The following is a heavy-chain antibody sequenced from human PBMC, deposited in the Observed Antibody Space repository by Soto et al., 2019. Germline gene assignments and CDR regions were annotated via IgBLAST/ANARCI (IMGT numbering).Heavy chain of an antibody. CDR3: VKEYCPNGVCYGFDY. J-gene: IGHJ4*01. CDR1: GFTFSSYA. CDR2: ISSNGGST. Sequence: GGSLRLSCSASGFTFSSYAMHWVRQAPGKGLEYVSAISSNGGSTYYADSVKGRFTISRDNPKNTLYLQMSSLRAEDTAVYYCVKEYCPNGVCYGFDYWGQGTLVTVSS. D-gene: IGHD2-8*01. V-gene: IGHV3-64D*08.